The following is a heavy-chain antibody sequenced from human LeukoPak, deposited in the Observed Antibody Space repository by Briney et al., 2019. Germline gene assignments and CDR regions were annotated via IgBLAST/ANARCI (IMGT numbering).Heavy chain of an antibody. J-gene: IGHJ3*02. Sequence: GTSLRFSCTASGFTFAGYGMHWVRQAPGKGLEWVALIIYDGSNKYHVDSVKGRFTVSRDNSKNTLYLQMNSLRAEDTAVYYCVKVPRSGCCAFDIWGLGTMVTVSS. D-gene: IGHD6-19*01. V-gene: IGHV3-30*18. CDR1: GFTFAGYG. CDR3: VKVPRSGCCAFDI. CDR2: IIYDGSNK.